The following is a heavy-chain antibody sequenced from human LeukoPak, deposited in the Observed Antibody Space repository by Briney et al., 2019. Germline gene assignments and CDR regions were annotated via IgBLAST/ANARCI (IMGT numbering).Heavy chain of an antibody. Sequence: GWSLRLSCVASGFTFGNYWMSWVRQAPGKGLEFVDNIKRDGSYKNYVDSVKGRFTISRDNAENSVHLQMHSLRAEDTAIYYCARDPGSSSFDYWGQGALVIVSS. J-gene: IGHJ4*01. CDR3: ARDPGSSSFDY. D-gene: IGHD6-13*01. CDR1: GFTFGNYW. V-gene: IGHV3-7*01. CDR2: IKRDGSYK.